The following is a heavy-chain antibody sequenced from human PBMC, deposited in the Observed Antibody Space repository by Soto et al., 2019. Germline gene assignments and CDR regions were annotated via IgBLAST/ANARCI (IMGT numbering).Heavy chain of an antibody. D-gene: IGHD2-2*01. Sequence: GGSLRLSCAASGFTFSSYAMSWVRQAPGKGLEWVSAISGSGGSTYYADSVKGRFTISRDNSKNTLYLQMNSLRAEDTAVYYCAKAPHTETIVVVAWITNWFDPWGQGTLVTVSS. CDR1: GFTFSSYA. J-gene: IGHJ5*02. CDR3: AKAPHTETIVVVAWITNWFDP. CDR2: ISGSGGST. V-gene: IGHV3-23*01.